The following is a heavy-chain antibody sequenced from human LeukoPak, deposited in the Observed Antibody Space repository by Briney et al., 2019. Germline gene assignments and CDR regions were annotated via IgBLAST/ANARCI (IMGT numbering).Heavy chain of an antibody. J-gene: IGHJ6*04. V-gene: IGHV3-21*01. CDR1: GFTFSSYS. Sequence: GASLRLSCAASGFTFSSYSMNWVRQAPGKGLEWVSSISSSSSYIYYADSVKGRFTISRDNAKNSLYLQMNSLRAEDTAVYYCARAYSSGWYRYYYGMDVWGKGTTVTVSS. D-gene: IGHD6-19*01. CDR3: ARAYSSGWYRYYYGMDV. CDR2: ISSSSSYI.